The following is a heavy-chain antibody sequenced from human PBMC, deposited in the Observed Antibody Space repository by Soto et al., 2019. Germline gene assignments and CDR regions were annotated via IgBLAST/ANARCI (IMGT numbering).Heavy chain of an antibody. Sequence: SAKLSCKDPGYGLTGCYRRWVRQAHGQGLEWMGWINPNSGGTNYAQKFQRRVTMTRDTSISTAYMELSRLRSDDTAVYYCARDSSDYSSAYYFDYGGQGTLVP. V-gene: IGHV1-2*02. CDR2: INPNSGGT. CDR1: GYGLTGCY. CDR3: ARDSSDYSSAYYFDY. D-gene: IGHD3-22*01. J-gene: IGHJ4*02.